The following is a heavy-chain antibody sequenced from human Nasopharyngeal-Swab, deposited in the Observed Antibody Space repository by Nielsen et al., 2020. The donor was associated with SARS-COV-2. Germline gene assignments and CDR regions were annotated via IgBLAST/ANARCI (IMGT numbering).Heavy chain of an antibody. Sequence: SCAASGFTFDDYAMHWVRHAPGKGLEWVSGISWNSGSIGYADSVKGRFTISRDNAKNSLYLQMNSLRAEDTALYYCASRGGAAAGGQAFDIWGQGTMVTVSS. D-gene: IGHD6-13*01. V-gene: IGHV3-9*01. J-gene: IGHJ3*02. CDR2: ISWNSGSI. CDR3: ASRGGAAAGGQAFDI. CDR1: GFTFDDYA.